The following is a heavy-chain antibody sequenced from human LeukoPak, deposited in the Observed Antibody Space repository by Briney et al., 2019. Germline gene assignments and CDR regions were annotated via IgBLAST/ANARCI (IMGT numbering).Heavy chain of an antibody. D-gene: IGHD2-15*01. Sequence: SETLSLTCTVSGGSISSYFWSWIRQAPGKGLEWIGSIYCSGSTNYNPSLKSRVTISVDTSKNQFSLKLTSVTAADTAVYYCARDKVVIAARYHYYYGLDVWGQGTTVTVSS. V-gene: IGHV4-59*01. J-gene: IGHJ6*02. CDR3: ARDKVVIAARYHYYYGLDV. CDR1: GGSISSYF. CDR2: IYCSGST.